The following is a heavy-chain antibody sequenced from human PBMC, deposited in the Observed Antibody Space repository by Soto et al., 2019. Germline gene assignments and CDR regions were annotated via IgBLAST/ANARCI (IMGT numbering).Heavy chain of an antibody. CDR1: GGSISSSKW. D-gene: IGHD6-13*01. CDR2: IYHSGST. CDR3: ARARAAAWRGDYYYGMDV. J-gene: IGHJ6*02. V-gene: IGHV4-4*02. Sequence: QVQLQESGPGLVKPSGTLSLTCAVSGGSISSSKWWSWVRQPPGKGLEWIGEIYHSGSTNYNPSLKSRVTISVDKSKNQFSLKLSSVTAADTAVYYCARARAAAWRGDYYYGMDVWGQGTTVTVSS.